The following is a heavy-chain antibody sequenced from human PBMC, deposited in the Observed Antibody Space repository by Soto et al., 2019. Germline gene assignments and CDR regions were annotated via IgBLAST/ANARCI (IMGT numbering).Heavy chain of an antibody. Sequence: EVQLVESGGGLVQPGGSLRLSCAASEFTFNVYWVHWVRQAPGKGLVWVAHMNRDGTNINYAGSVKGRFTISRDHAKNALYLQMNSLRVEDTAVYYCVRDRGQPDAFDIWGQGTVVTVSA. CDR1: EFTFNVYW. D-gene: IGHD1-1*01. V-gene: IGHV3-74*01. J-gene: IGHJ3*02. CDR3: VRDRGQPDAFDI. CDR2: MNRDGTNI.